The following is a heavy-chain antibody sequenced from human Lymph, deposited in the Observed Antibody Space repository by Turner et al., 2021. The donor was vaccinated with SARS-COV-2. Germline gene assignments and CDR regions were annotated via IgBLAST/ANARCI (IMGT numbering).Heavy chain of an antibody. CDR1: GGTFSTYV. J-gene: IGHJ3*02. Sequence: QVQLVQSGAEVKKPGSLVKVSCKASGGTFSTYVISWVRQAPGQGLEWRGGIIPILGIANYAQKFQGRVTITADKSTSTAYMELSSLRSEDTAVYHCARRHSGNYDAFDIWGQGTMVTVSS. D-gene: IGHD1-26*01. V-gene: IGHV1-69*10. CDR2: IIPILGIA. CDR3: ARRHSGNYDAFDI.